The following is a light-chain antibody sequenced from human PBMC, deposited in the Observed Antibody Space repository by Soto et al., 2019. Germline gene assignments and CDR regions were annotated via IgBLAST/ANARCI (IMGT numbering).Light chain of an antibody. V-gene: IGLV2-14*03. Sequence: QSVLTQPASVSGSRGQSMTISCGGTSSDVGAYIYVSWYQQFPGKAPKLILYEVNNRPSGVSNRFSGSKSGTTASLTISGLQPEDEADYYCSAYSDIDTKVFGTGTKVTVL. CDR1: SSDVGAYIY. CDR2: EVN. CDR3: SAYSDIDTKV. J-gene: IGLJ1*01.